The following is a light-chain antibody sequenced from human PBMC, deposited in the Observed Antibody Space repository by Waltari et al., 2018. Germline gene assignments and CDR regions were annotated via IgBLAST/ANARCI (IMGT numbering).Light chain of an antibody. CDR1: QSVGRA. CDR2: GAS. V-gene: IGKV3-20*01. Sequence: ETVVTQFSSRLPSAPGERVHPPCRASQSVGRALAWYQQKPGQAPRLLIFGASNRATGIPDRFSGSGSGTDFSLTISRLEPEDFAVYYCQHYVRLPATFGQGTKVEIK. CDR3: QHYVRLPAT. J-gene: IGKJ1*01.